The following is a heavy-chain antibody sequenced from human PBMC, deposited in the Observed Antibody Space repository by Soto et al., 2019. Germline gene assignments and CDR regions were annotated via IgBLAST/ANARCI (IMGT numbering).Heavy chain of an antibody. Sequence: QVQLVESGGGVVQPGRSLRLACVASGFTFSSYGMHWVRQAPGKGLEWVGLISYDGRKKEYADSVKGRFTISRDNFKKTLYLQMNSLRPEDTAVYYCAEDPDYGNYHWYFDLWGRGTLVTVSS. J-gene: IGHJ2*01. V-gene: IGHV3-30*18. CDR3: AEDPDYGNYHWYFDL. D-gene: IGHD4-17*01. CDR1: GFTFSSYG. CDR2: ISYDGRKK.